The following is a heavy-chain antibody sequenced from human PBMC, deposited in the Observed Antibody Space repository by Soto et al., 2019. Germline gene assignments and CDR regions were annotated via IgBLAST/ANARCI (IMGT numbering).Heavy chain of an antibody. D-gene: IGHD1-26*01. J-gene: IGHJ4*02. CDR3: ARDGGRHSGGIDY. Sequence: QVQLVQSGAEVQKPGSSVKVSCKASGGTFSSYSINWVRQAPGQGLEWMGEIIPIFGTVNYAQKFQGRVTITADESTSTAYMERSSLRSEDTAVYYCARDGGRHSGGIDYWGQGTLVTVSS. V-gene: IGHV1-69*01. CDR2: IIPIFGTV. CDR1: GGTFSSYS.